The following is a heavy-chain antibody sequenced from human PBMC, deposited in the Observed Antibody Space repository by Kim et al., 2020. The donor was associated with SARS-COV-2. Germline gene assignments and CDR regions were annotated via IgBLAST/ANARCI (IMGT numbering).Heavy chain of an antibody. Sequence: RFTISRDNAKNSLYLQINSLRAEDTAVYYCARDGDYYDSSGYYYVSWFDPWGQGTLVTVSS. CDR3: ARDGDYYDSSGYYYVSWFDP. J-gene: IGHJ5*02. D-gene: IGHD3-22*01. V-gene: IGHV3-11*06.